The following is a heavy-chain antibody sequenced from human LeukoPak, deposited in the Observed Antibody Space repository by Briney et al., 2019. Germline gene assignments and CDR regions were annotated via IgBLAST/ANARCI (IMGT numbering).Heavy chain of an antibody. CDR1: GYTFTSYD. J-gene: IGHJ4*02. CDR2: MNPNSCNT. Sequence: ASVKVSCKASGYTFTSYDINWVRQATGQGLECMGWMNPNSCNTGYAQKFQGRVTMTRNTSISTAYMALRSLRSEDTAVYYCARGGPSPPETYYYDSSGSFIDYWGQGTLVTVSS. D-gene: IGHD3-22*01. V-gene: IGHV1-8*01. CDR3: ARGGPSPPETYYYDSSGSFIDY.